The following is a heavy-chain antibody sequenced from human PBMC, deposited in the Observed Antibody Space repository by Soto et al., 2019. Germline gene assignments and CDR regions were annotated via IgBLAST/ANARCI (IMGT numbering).Heavy chain of an antibody. CDR1: GFTFSSYA. Sequence: PGGSLRLSCAASGFTFSSYAMHWVRQAPGKGLEWVAVISYDGSNKYYADSVKGRFTISRDNSKNTLYLQMNSLRAEDTAVYYCARDFPRPNIAVAGPYGMDVWGQGTTVTVSS. J-gene: IGHJ6*02. D-gene: IGHD6-19*01. V-gene: IGHV3-30-3*01. CDR3: ARDFPRPNIAVAGPYGMDV. CDR2: ISYDGSNK.